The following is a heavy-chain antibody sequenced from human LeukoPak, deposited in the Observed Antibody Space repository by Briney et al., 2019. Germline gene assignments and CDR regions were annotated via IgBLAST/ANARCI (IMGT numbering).Heavy chain of an antibody. CDR2: IIPIFGTA. CDR1: GGTFSSYA. CDR3: ASSSSCSGGSCAFDY. J-gene: IGHJ4*02. D-gene: IGHD2-15*01. Sequence: GASVKVSCKASGGTFSSYAISWVRQAPGQGLEWMGGIIPIFGTANYAQKFQGRVTITADKSTSTAYMELSSLRSEDTAVYYCASSSSCSGGSCAFDYWGQGTLVTVSS. V-gene: IGHV1-69*06.